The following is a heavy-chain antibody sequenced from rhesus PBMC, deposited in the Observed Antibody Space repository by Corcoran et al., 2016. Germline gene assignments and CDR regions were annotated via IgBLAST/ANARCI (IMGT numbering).Heavy chain of an antibody. CDR2: IYGSGSRT. CDR3: ASEDGGIAAAGY. Sequence: QLQLQESGPGLVKPSETLSVTCAVSGGSISSSYWSWIRQAPGKGLEWIGSIYGSGSRTNYTPSLKSRGTLSVDRSKNQLSLKRSSVTAADTDVYYCASEDGGIAAAGYWGQGVLVTVSS. CDR1: GGSISSSY. D-gene: IGHD6-25*01. V-gene: IGHV4-169*02. J-gene: IGHJ4*01.